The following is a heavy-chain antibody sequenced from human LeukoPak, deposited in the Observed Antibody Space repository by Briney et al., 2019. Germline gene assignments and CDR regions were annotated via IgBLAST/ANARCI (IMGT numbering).Heavy chain of an antibody. CDR1: GFIFSSYW. Sequence: GGSLRLSCAASGFIFSSYWMHWVRQAPGKGLVWVSRINSNGSSTSYADSVKGRFTISRDNAKNTLYLQMNSLRAEDTAVYYCARDTYYYDRAFDYWGQGILVTVSS. J-gene: IGHJ4*02. V-gene: IGHV3-74*01. CDR3: ARDTYYYDRAFDY. D-gene: IGHD3-22*01. CDR2: INSNGSST.